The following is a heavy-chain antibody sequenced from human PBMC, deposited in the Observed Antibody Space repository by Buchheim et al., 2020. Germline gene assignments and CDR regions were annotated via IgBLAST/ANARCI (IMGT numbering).Heavy chain of an antibody. CDR1: GFTFSSYG. Sequence: QVQLVESGGGVVQPGRSLRLSCAASGFTFSSYGMHWVRQAPGKGLEWVAVISYDGSNKYYADSVKGRFTISRDNAENSLFLEMNGLRVDDTAVYYCARSPYEYGSGSYSLDYWGQGT. D-gene: IGHD3-10*01. V-gene: IGHV3-30*03. J-gene: IGHJ4*02. CDR2: ISYDGSNK. CDR3: ARSPYEYGSGSYSLDY.